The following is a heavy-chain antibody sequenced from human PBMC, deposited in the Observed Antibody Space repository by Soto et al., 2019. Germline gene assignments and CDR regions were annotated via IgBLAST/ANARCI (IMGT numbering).Heavy chain of an antibody. CDR2: INPDGSST. D-gene: IGHD4-4*01. J-gene: IGHJ6*02. V-gene: IGHV3-74*01. Sequence: EVQLAESGGGLVQPGGSLRLSCAASGFTFSPYWMHWVRQAPGKGLVWVSRINPDGSSTNYADSVKGRFTISRDNAKNTLYLQMNSLRAEDTAVYYCERGGSNSPNGMDVWGQGTTVTVSS. CDR1: GFTFSPYW. CDR3: ERGGSNSPNGMDV.